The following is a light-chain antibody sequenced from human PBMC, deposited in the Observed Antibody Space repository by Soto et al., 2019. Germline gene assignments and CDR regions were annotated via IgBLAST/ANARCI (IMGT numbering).Light chain of an antibody. CDR1: QSVGGSN. CDR2: AAS. J-gene: IGKJ1*01. Sequence: EIVLTQSPGTLSLSPGERATLSCRASQSVGGSNLAWYQQKPGQAPRLLIYAASSLQSGVPSRFSGSGSGTDFTLTISSLQHEDFATYFCQQSYSPPRTFGQGTKVDIK. CDR3: QQSYSPPRT. V-gene: IGKV3-20*01.